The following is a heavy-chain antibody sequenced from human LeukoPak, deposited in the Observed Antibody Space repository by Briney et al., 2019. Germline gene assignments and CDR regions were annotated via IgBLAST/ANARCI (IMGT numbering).Heavy chain of an antibody. Sequence: SETLSLTCAVYGGSFSGYYWSWIRQPPGKGLEWIGEINHSGSTNYNPSLKSRVTISVDTSKNQFSLKLSSVTAADTAVYYCARGRTGTQIDYWGQGTLVTVSS. CDR3: ARGRTGTQIDY. CDR2: INHSGST. D-gene: IGHD1-7*01. J-gene: IGHJ4*02. CDR1: GGSFSGYY. V-gene: IGHV4-34*01.